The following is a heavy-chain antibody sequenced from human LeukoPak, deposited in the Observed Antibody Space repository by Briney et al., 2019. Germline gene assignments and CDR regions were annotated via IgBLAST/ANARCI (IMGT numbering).Heavy chain of an antibody. D-gene: IGHD2-15*01. J-gene: IGHJ4*02. CDR2: IIPIFGTA. CDR1: GGTFSSYA. V-gene: IGHV1-69*05. Sequence: ASVKVSCKASGGTFSSYAISWVLQAPGQGLEWMGRIIPIFGTANYAQKFQGRVTITTDESTSTAYMELSSLRSEDTAVYYCASVRGGSKKPVMGLDYWGQGTLVTVSS. CDR3: ASVRGGSKKPVMGLDY.